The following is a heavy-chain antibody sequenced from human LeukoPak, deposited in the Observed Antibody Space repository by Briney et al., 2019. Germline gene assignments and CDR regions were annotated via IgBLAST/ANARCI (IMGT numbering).Heavy chain of an antibody. CDR1: GFTFNSYW. CDR2: INSDGSDT. V-gene: IGHV3-74*01. CDR3: ARGGYHHGFDI. Sequence: GGSLRLSCAASGFTFNSYWSHWVRQAPGKGLVWVSRINSDGSDTIYADSVKGRFTISRDNAKSTVYLQMNSLKAEDTAVYYCARGGYHHGFDIWGQGTMVTVSS. J-gene: IGHJ3*02. D-gene: IGHD2-15*01.